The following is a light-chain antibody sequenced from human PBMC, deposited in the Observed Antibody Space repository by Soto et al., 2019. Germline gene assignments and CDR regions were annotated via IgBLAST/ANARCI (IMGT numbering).Light chain of an antibody. J-gene: IGKJ1*01. CDR2: AAS. CDR1: QSISSY. CDR3: QQSYSTPRT. V-gene: IGKV1-39*01. Sequence: DIQMTQSPSSLSASVGDRVTTTCRASQSISSYLNWYQQKPGKAPKILSYAASSLQSGVPSRFSGSGSGTDFTLTISSLQPEDFETYYCQQSYSTPRTFGQGTKVDI.